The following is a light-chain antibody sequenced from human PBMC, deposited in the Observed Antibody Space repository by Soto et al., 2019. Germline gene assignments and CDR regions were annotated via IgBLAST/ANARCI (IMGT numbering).Light chain of an antibody. J-gene: IGKJ2*01. Sequence: AIRMTQSPSSFSASTGDRVTITCRASQGISSYLAWYQQKPGKAPKLLIYAASTLQSGVPSRFSGSGSGTDFTLTISCLQSEDFATYYCQQYYSYPYTFGQGTNLDIK. V-gene: IGKV1-8*01. CDR3: QQYYSYPYT. CDR2: AAS. CDR1: QGISSY.